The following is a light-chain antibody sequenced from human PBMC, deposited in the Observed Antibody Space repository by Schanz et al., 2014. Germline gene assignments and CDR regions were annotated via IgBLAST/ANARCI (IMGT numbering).Light chain of an antibody. CDR2: EVN. CDR3: SSNVGSNNFQ. Sequence: QSALTQPASVSGSPGQSITISCTGTSSDVGGYKYVSWYQQHPGKAPKLMIYEVNKRPSGVPDRFSGSKSGNTASLTVSGLQAEDEAEYYCSSNVGSNNFQFGGGTKLTVL. V-gene: IGLV2-8*01. CDR1: SSDVGGYKY. J-gene: IGLJ3*02.